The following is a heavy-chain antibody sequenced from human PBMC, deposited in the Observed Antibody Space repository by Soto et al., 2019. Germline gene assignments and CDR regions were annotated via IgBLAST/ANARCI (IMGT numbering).Heavy chain of an antibody. D-gene: IGHD2-2*02. Sequence: ASVKVSCKASGYTFTGYDMHWVRQAPGQGLEWMGWINPNSGGTNYAQKFQGWVTMTRDTSISTAYMELSRLRSDDTAVYYCARGALGYCSSTSCYTGDDAFDIWGQGTMVTVSS. J-gene: IGHJ3*02. CDR3: ARGALGYCSSTSCYTGDDAFDI. V-gene: IGHV1-2*04. CDR1: GYTFTGYD. CDR2: INPNSGGT.